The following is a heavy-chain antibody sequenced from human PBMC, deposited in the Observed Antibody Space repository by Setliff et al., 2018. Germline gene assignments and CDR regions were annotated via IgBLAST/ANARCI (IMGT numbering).Heavy chain of an antibody. V-gene: IGHV3-23*01. CDR1: GFTFSSYA. CDR3: ARDSGVARIRKTAFDY. J-gene: IGHJ4*02. Sequence: GGSLRLSCAASGFTFSSYAMSWVRQAPGKGLEWVSAISGSGGSTYYADSVKGRFIISRDNSKNTLYLQMNSLRAEDTAVYYCARDSGVARIRKTAFDYWGQGTLVTVSS. CDR2: ISGSGGST. D-gene: IGHD5-12*01.